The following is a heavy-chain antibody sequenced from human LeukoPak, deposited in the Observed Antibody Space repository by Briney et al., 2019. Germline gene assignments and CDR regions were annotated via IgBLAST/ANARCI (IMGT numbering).Heavy chain of an antibody. CDR1: GGTFSSYA. CDR2: IIPIFGTA. CDR3: ARVPSLHYYYDSSGYEDY. J-gene: IGHJ4*02. Sequence: SAKVSCKASGGTFSSYAISWVRQAPGQGLEWMGGIIPIFGTANYAQKFQGRVTITTDESTSTAYMELSSLRSDDTAVYYCARVPSLHYYYDSSGYEDYWGQGTLVTVSS. V-gene: IGHV1-69*05. D-gene: IGHD3-22*01.